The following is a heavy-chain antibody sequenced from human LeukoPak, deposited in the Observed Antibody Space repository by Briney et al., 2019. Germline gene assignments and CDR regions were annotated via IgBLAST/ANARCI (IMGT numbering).Heavy chain of an antibody. Sequence: GRSLGLSCAASGFTFDDYAMHWVRQAPGKGLEWVSGISRNSGSIGYADSVKGRFTISRDNAKNSLYLQMNSLRAEDTALYYCAKGYQLLSSPLDYWGQGTLVTVSS. V-gene: IGHV3-9*01. D-gene: IGHD2-2*01. CDR1: GFTFDDYA. J-gene: IGHJ4*02. CDR3: AKGYQLLSSPLDY. CDR2: ISRNSGSI.